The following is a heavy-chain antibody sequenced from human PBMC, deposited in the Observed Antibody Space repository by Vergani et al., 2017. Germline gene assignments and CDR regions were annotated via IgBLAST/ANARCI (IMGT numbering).Heavy chain of an antibody. J-gene: IGHJ5*02. V-gene: IGHV3-33*01. CDR1: GFTFNQYG. D-gene: IGHD2-2*02. CDR2: TWYDGNNK. CDR3: ARVCGLGYTISACLSFDP. Sequence: QVQLVESGGGVVQPGRSLRLSCAASGFTFNQYGMHWVRQAPGKGLEWVAVTWYDGNNKQYADSVKGRFTISRDNSKSTMYLQMNSLRDEDTGVYYCARVCGLGYTISACLSFDPWGRGTLVTVSS.